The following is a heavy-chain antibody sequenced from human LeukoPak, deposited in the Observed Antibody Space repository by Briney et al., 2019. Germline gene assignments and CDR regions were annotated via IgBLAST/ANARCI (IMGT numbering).Heavy chain of an antibody. D-gene: IGHD3-22*01. V-gene: IGHV3-23*01. CDR3: AKDNYDSSGYYLGDY. CDR1: GFTFSSYA. CDR2: ISGSGGST. Sequence: GGSLRLSCAASGFTFSSYAMSWVRQAPGKGLEWVSAISGSGGSTYYADSVKGRFTISGDNSKNTLYLQMNSLRAEDTAVYYCAKDNYDSSGYYLGDYWGQGTLVTVSS. J-gene: IGHJ4*02.